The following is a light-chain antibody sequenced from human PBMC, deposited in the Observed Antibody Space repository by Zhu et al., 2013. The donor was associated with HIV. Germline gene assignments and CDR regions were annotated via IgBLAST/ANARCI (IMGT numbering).Light chain of an antibody. V-gene: IGKV1-6*01. CDR2: SAS. J-gene: IGKJ1*01. Sequence: AIQMTQSPSSLSASVGDTVTITCRASHDIRDDLDWYQQRPGRAPDLLIYSASTLPTGVPSRFGGSRSGTDFSLTITSLQPADFTTFYCLQRHSLPWTFGRG. CDR3: LQRHSLPWT. CDR1: HDIRDD.